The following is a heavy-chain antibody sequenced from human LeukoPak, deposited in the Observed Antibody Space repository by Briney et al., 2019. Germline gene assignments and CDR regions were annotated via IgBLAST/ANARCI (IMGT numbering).Heavy chain of an antibody. V-gene: IGHV3-23*01. D-gene: IGHD1-26*01. CDR1: GFTFSDSA. CDR2: ISASGGNS. Sequence: PGGSLRLSCEASGFTFSDSAMSWVRQASGRGLEGVSLISASGGNSYYADSVKGRFTVSRDSSKNTLHLQMNSLRAEDTAVYYCARDIELSCWGQGTLVTVSS. J-gene: IGHJ4*02. CDR3: ARDIELSC.